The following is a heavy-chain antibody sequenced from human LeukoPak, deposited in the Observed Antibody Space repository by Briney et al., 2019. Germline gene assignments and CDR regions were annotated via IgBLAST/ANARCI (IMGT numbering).Heavy chain of an antibody. Sequence: SVKVSCKASGGTFSSYAISWVRQATGQGLEWMGGIIPIFGTANYAQKFQGRVTITADESTSTAYMELSSLRSEDTAVYYCARGGLQSTYYYYYGMDVWGKGTTVTVSS. CDR3: ARGGLQSTYYYYYGMDV. J-gene: IGHJ6*04. CDR1: GGTFSSYA. CDR2: IIPIFGTA. V-gene: IGHV1-69*13. D-gene: IGHD4-11*01.